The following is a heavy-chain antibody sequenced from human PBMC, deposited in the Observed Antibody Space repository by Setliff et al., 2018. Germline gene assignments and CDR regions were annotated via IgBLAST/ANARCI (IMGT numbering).Heavy chain of an antibody. V-gene: IGHV3-7*01. Sequence: GGSLRLSCAASGFTFSSYAMSWVRRAPGKGLEWVAIIKQDGSEKYYVDSVKGRFTISRDNTRNSLYLQMNSLRAEDTAVYYCARNGGLDYWGQGALVTVSS. D-gene: IGHD2-8*01. CDR3: ARNGGLDY. CDR2: IKQDGSEK. CDR1: GFTFSSYA. J-gene: IGHJ4*02.